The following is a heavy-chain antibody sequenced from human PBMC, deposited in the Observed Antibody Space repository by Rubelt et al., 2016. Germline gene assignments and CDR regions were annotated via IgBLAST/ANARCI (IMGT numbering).Heavy chain of an antibody. CDR2: INAGNGNT. V-gene: IGHV1-3*01. D-gene: IGHD6-13*01. CDR1: GYTFTSYA. Sequence: QVQLVQSGAEVKKPGASVKVSCKASGYTFTSYAMHWVRQAPGQRLEWMGWINAGNGNTKYSQKFAGRVTSTRDTSASTAYMELSNLRSEDTAVYYCARMRGPYSSSGGEFDPWGQGTLVTVSS. J-gene: IGHJ5*02. CDR3: ARMRGPYSSSGGEFDP.